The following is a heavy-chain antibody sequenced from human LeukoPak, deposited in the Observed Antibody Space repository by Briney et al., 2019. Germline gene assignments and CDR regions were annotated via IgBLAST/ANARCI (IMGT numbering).Heavy chain of an antibody. CDR1: GFTFSSYG. V-gene: IGHV3-30*03. CDR2: ISYDGSNK. CDR3: ARGGPIAAAGTLSDY. Sequence: GGSLRLSCAASGFTFSSYGMHWVRQAPGKGLEWVAVISYDGSNKYYADSVKGRFTISRDNSKNTLYLQMNSLRAEDTAVYYCARGGPIAAAGTLSDYWGQGTLVTVSS. J-gene: IGHJ4*02. D-gene: IGHD6-13*01.